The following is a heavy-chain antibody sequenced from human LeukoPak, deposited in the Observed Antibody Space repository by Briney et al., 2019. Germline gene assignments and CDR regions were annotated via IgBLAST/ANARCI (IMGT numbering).Heavy chain of an antibody. Sequence: GGSLRLSCAASRFTVSGNYMNWVRQAPGKALEWVAVIYRDGSTHYADSVKGRFFISRDNSKNSLFLQMNSLGAGDTAVYYCARFVLGINYGEVSSDIWGQGTMVTVSS. V-gene: IGHV3-66*01. CDR1: RFTVSGNY. D-gene: IGHD4/OR15-4a*01. CDR2: IYRDGST. J-gene: IGHJ3*02. CDR3: ARFVLGINYGEVSSDI.